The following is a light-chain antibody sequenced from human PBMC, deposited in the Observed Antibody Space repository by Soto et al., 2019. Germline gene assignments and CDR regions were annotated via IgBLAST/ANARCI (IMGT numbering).Light chain of an antibody. CDR3: SSYTSSSTPYV. CDR1: SSDVGGYNY. J-gene: IGLJ1*01. CDR2: EVS. V-gene: IGLV2-14*01. Sequence: QSALTQPASVSGAPGQSITISCTGTSSDVGGYNYVSWYQQQPGKAPKLMMYEVSNRPSGVSNRFSGSKSGNTASLTISGLQSEDEAYYYCSSYTSSSTPYVYGTRTKLTVL.